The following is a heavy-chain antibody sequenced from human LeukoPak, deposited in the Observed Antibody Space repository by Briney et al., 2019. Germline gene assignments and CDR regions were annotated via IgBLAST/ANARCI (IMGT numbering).Heavy chain of an antibody. Sequence: SETLSLTCAVYGGSFSGYYWSWIRQPPGKGLEWIGEINHSGSTNYDPPLKSRVTISVDTSKNQFSLKLSSVTAADTAVYYCARGHRHWYFDLWGRGTLVTVSS. CDR1: GGSFSGYY. V-gene: IGHV4-34*01. CDR3: ARGHRHWYFDL. J-gene: IGHJ2*01. CDR2: INHSGST.